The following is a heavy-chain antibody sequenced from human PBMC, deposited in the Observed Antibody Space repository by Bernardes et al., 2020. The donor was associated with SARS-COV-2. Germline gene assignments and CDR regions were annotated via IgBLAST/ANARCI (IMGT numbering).Heavy chain of an antibody. V-gene: IGHV3-23*01. CDR3: ARDCSGCSCYSREGYYFDY. D-gene: IGHD2-15*01. CDR2: SSGSGTNT. CDR1: GFTFSSYA. J-gene: IGHJ4*02. Sequence: GGSLRLSCAVSGFTFSSYAMSWVRQAPGKGLEWVAASSGSGTNTYYADSAKGRFTISRDNSKNTLYLQMASLSAEDTAVYYCARDCSGCSCYSREGYYFDYWGQGTLVTVSS.